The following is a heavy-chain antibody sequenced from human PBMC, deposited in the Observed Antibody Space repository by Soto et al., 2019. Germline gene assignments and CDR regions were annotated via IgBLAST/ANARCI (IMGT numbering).Heavy chain of an antibody. Sequence: SETLSLTCTVSGGSISSGGYYWSWIRQHPGKGLEWIGYIYYSGSTYYNPSLKSRVTISVDTSKNQFSLKLSSVTAADTAVYYCARRTVTTLYYYYGMDVWGQGTTVTVSS. J-gene: IGHJ6*02. D-gene: IGHD4-17*01. CDR1: GGSISSGGYY. CDR3: ARRTVTTLYYYYGMDV. V-gene: IGHV4-31*03. CDR2: IYYSGST.